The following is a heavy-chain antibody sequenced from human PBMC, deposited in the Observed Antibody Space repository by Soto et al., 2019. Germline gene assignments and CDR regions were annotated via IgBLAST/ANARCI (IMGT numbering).Heavy chain of an antibody. CDR3: ARGEVGPNGGYFQH. CDR1: GYTFTSYG. CDR2: ISVYSGNT. V-gene: IGHV1-18*04. J-gene: IGHJ1*01. D-gene: IGHD1-26*01. Sequence: GASVKVSCKASGYTFTSYGISWVRQAPGQGLEWMGWISVYSGNTNYAQKLQGRVTMTTDTSTSIAYMELRSLRSDDTAVYYCARGEVGPNGGYFQHWGQGTLVTVSS.